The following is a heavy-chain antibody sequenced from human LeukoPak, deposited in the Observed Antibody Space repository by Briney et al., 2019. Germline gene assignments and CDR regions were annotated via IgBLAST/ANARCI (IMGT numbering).Heavy chain of an antibody. CDR3: AKAASSSWPSYYYGMDV. CDR2: ITGSGGNT. J-gene: IGHJ6*02. Sequence: GGSLRLSCAASGFIFSSYSMSWVRQAPGMGLEWVSVITGSGGNTYYADSVKGRFTISKDNSKNTVYLQMSSLRVDDTAVYFCAKAASSSWPSYYYGMDVWGQGTTVTVSS. D-gene: IGHD6-13*01. CDR1: GFIFSSYS. V-gene: IGHV3-23*01.